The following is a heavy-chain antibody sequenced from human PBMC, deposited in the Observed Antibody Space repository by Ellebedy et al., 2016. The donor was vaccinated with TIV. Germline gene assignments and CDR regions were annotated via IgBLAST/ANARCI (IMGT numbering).Heavy chain of an antibody. Sequence: PGGSLRLSCAASGFTFSHYAMTWVRQAPGKGLEWVAVMGDEGTNTYYADSVKGRFTISRDNSKNTLYLQMSSLRAEDTAVYYCARPRVRSSYYHGMDVWGQGTTITVSS. D-gene: IGHD3-16*01. V-gene: IGHV3-33*01. CDR2: MGDEGTNT. J-gene: IGHJ6*02. CDR3: ARPRVRSSYYHGMDV. CDR1: GFTFSHYA.